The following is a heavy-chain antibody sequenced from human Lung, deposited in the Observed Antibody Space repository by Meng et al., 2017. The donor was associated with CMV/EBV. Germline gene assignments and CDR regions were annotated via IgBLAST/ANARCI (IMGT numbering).Heavy chain of an antibody. Sequence: GGSLRLSCAASGFTLSRYWMHWVRQVPGKGLVWVSRINNDGSSPQYADSVRGRFTISRDNGKNTLYLQMHSLTAEDTAVYYCERDHYGYYYFDKWGQGTRVTGSS. CDR1: GFTLSRYW. CDR3: ERDHYGYYYFDK. J-gene: IGHJ4*02. CDR2: INNDGSSP. D-gene: IGHD5-18*01. V-gene: IGHV3-74*03.